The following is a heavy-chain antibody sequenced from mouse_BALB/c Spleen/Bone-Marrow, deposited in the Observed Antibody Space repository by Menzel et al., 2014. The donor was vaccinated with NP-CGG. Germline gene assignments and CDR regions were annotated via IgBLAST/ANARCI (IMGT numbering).Heavy chain of an antibody. CDR3: ARRYGKGRNFDV. CDR1: GYTFSGYW. D-gene: IGHD2-1*01. V-gene: IGHV1-9*01. CDR2: ILPGSASN. J-gene: IGHJ1*01. Sequence: VHLVESGAELMKPGASVKISCKATGYTFSGYWIEWVKQRPGHGLEWIGEILPGSASNKYNEKFKGKVTFIADTSSNTACLQLSSLTSEDSAVYYCARRYGKGRNFDVWGAGTTVTVSS.